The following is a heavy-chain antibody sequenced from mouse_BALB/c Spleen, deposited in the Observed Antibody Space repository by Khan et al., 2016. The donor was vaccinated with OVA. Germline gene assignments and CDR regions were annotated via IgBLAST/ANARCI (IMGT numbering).Heavy chain of an antibody. V-gene: IGHV3-2*02. CDR1: GYSITSDYA. CDR3: ARSVTITMVVATDFDY. Sequence: EVQLQESGPGLVKPSQSLSLTCTVTGYSITSDYAWNWIRQFPGNKLEWMGYISYSGRTSYNPSLKSRISITRDTSKNQFFLQLNSVTTEDTATYYWARSVTITMVVATDFDYWGQGTTLTVSS. CDR2: ISYSGRT. D-gene: IGHD1-1*01. J-gene: IGHJ2*01.